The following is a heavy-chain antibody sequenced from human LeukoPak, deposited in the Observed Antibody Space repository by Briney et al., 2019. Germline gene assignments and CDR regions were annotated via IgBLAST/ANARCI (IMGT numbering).Heavy chain of an antibody. Sequence: KTSQTLSLTCAISGDSVSSNSAAWNWIRQSPSRGLEWLGRTYCRSKCYNDYAVSVKSRITINPDTSKNQFSLHLNSVTPEDTAVYYCARSERGLRYFDWLQKGNWFDPWGQRTLVTVSS. D-gene: IGHD3-9*01. CDR3: ARSERGLRYFDWLQKGNWFDP. V-gene: IGHV6-1*01. J-gene: IGHJ5*02. CDR2: TYCRSKCYN. CDR1: GDSVSSNSAA.